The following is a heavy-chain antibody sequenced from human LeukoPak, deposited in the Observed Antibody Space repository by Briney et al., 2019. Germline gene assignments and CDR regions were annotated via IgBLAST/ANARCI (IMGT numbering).Heavy chain of an antibody. CDR2: IYHSGST. J-gene: IGHJ4*02. CDR3: ARATAAEFDY. CDR1: GYSISSGYY. V-gene: IGHV4-38-2*01. D-gene: IGHD2-2*01. Sequence: PSETLSLTCAVSGYSISSGYYWGWIRQPPGKGLEWIGSIYHSGSTYYNPSLKSRVTISVDTSKIQFSLKLSSVTAADTAVYYCARATAAEFDYWGQGTLVTVSS.